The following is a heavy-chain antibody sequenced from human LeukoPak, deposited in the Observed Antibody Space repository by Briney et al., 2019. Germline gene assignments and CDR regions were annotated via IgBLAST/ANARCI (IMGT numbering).Heavy chain of an antibody. J-gene: IGHJ5*02. CDR3: ARVSIADNWFDP. V-gene: IGHV1-18*01. CDR1: GYTFTSYG. D-gene: IGHD6-6*01. CDR2: ISAYNGNT. Sequence: ASVKVSCKASGYTFTSYGISWVRQAPGQGLEWMGWISAYNGNTDYAQKLQGRVTMTTDTSTSTAYMELRSLRSDDTAVYYCARVSIADNWFDPWGQGTLVTVSS.